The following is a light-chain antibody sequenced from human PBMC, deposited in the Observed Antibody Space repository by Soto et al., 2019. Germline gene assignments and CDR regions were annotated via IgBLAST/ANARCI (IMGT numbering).Light chain of an antibody. Sequence: QSLLTKPASVSGSPGQSITISCTGTSSDVGGYNYVSWYQQHPGKAPKFMIYDVSNRPSGVSNRFSGSKSDNTASLTISGLQAEDEADYYCSSYTTSNTRQIVFGTGTKVTVL. CDR2: DVS. CDR1: SSDVGGYNY. V-gene: IGLV2-14*01. CDR3: SSYTTSNTRQIV. J-gene: IGLJ1*01.